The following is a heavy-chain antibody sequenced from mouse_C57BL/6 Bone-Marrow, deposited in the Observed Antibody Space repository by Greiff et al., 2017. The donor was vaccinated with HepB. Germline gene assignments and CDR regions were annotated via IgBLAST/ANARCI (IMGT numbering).Heavy chain of an antibody. V-gene: IGHV5-6*02. CDR3: AREGDV. CDR1: GFTFSSYG. Sequence: EVKLVESGGDLVKPGGSLKLSCAASGFTFSSYGMSWVRQTPDKRLEWVATISSGGSYTYYPDSVKGRFTISRDNAKNTLYLQMSSLKSEDTAMYYCAREGDVWGTATTVTVSS. J-gene: IGHJ1*03. CDR2: ISSGGSYT.